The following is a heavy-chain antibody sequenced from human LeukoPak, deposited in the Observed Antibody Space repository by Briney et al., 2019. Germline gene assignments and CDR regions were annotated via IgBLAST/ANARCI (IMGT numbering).Heavy chain of an antibody. J-gene: IGHJ4*02. CDR3: AKKQSSSGFFDY. Sequence: PGGSLRLSCAASGFTFSSNWMHGGRQGPGKGLVWVSRINPDGSRTDYAESVKGRFTISRDNDKNTLSLEMNSLKAEGTGVYYCAKKQSSSGFFDYWGQGTLVTVSS. D-gene: IGHD6-6*01. CDR2: INPDGSRT. V-gene: IGHV3-74*01. CDR1: GFTFSSNW.